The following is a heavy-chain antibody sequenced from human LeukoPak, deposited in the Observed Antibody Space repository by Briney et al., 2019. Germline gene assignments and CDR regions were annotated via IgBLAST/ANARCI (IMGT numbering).Heavy chain of an antibody. J-gene: IGHJ4*02. CDR1: GGTFSSYA. Sequence: ASVKVSCKASGGTFSSYAISWVRQAPGQGLEWMGWINPNSGGTNYAQKFQGRVTMTRDTSISTAYMELSRLRSDDTAVYYCARGGMVRGVIPDYWGQGTLVTVSS. CDR2: INPNSGGT. V-gene: IGHV1-2*02. D-gene: IGHD3-10*01. CDR3: ARGGMVRGVIPDY.